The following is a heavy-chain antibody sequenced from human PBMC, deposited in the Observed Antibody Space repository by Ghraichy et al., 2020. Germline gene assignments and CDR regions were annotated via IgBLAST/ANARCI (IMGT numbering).Heavy chain of an antibody. Sequence: GGSLRLSCAASGFTFSSYGMHWVRQAPGKGLEWVAVIWYDGTNKKYADSVKGRFTISRDNSKNTLYLQMNSLRAEDTAVYYCARDLPPDYFDYWGQGTRVTVSS. CDR1: GFTFSSYG. J-gene: IGHJ4*02. V-gene: IGHV3-33*01. CDR2: IWYDGTNK. CDR3: ARDLPPDYFDY. D-gene: IGHD1-14*01.